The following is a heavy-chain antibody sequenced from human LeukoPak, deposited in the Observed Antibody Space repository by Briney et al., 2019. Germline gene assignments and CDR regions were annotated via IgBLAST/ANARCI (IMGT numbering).Heavy chain of an antibody. D-gene: IGHD2-21*02. CDR2: ISRSGATI. CDR3: SRDRGGGDIYFDY. J-gene: IGHJ4*02. Sequence: GGSLRLSCAASGFTFSSYGMNCVRQAPGKGPEWISYISRSGATIYYADSVKGRLTISRDNAKNSLYLQMSSLGAEDTAIYYCSRDRGGGDIYFDYWGQGTLVTVSS. V-gene: IGHV3-48*03. CDR1: GFTFSSYG.